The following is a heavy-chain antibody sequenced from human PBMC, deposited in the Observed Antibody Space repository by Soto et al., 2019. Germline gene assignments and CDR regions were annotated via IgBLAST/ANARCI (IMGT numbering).Heavy chain of an antibody. V-gene: IGHV3-9*01. CDR2: ISWNSGSI. J-gene: IGHJ3*02. CDR3: AKVYCSGGSCQDDAFDI. CDR1: GFTFDDYA. Sequence: GGSLRLSCAASGFTFDDYAMHWVRQAPGKGLEWVSGISWNSGSIGYADSVKGRFTISRDNAKNSLYLQMNSLRAEDTALYYCAKVYCSGGSCQDDAFDIWRQGTMVTVSS. D-gene: IGHD2-15*01.